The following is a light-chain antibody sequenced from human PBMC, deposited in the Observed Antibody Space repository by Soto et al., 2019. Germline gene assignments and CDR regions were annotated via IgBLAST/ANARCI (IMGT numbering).Light chain of an antibody. CDR3: SSDTSSSTYV. V-gene: IGLV2-14*01. CDR1: YTDVGGYNR. J-gene: IGLJ1*01. CDR2: EVD. Sequence: QSVLTQPASVSGSPGQSITISCTGTYTDVGGYNRVSWYQHHAGKGPKMLIFEVDNRPSGISDRFSGSKSGDTASLTISDLQAEDEADYYCSSDTSSSTYVFGTGTKVTVL.